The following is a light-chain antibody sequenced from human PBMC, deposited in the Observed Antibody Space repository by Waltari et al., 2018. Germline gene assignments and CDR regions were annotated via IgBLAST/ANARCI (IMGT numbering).Light chain of an antibody. CDR2: LGS. Sequence: DIVVTQDQHSLPVTAGELASISCRSSQSLLHSNGYNYLDWYRQKPGQSPQLLIYLGSNRASGVPDRFSGSGSGTDFTLKISRVEAEDVGVYYCMQALQTPAFGQGTKVEIK. CDR3: MQALQTPA. V-gene: IGKV2-28*01. J-gene: IGKJ1*01. CDR1: QSLLHSNGYNY.